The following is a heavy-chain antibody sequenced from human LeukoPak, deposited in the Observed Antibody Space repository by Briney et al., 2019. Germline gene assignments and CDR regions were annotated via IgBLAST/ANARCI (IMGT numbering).Heavy chain of an antibody. CDR1: GGSFSGYY. CDR3: ARVRTARITMVRGSVDYYMDV. CDR2: INDSGST. Sequence: PSETLSLTCGVYGGSFSGYYWSWIRQPPGKGLEWIGEINDSGSTNYNPSLKSRATISADTSKNQFSLNLSSVTAADTAVYYCARVRTARITMVRGSVDYYMDVWGKGTTVTISS. D-gene: IGHD3-10*01. J-gene: IGHJ6*03. V-gene: IGHV4-34*01.